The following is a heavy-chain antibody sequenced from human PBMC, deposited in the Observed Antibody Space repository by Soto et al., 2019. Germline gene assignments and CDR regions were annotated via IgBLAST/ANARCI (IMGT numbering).Heavy chain of an antibody. CDR2: IIPIFGTA. V-gene: IGHV1-69*13. J-gene: IGHJ5*02. D-gene: IGHD6-13*01. CDR1: GGTFSSYA. Sequence: GASVKVSCKASGGTFSSYAISWVRQAPGQGLEWMGGIIPIFGTANYAQKFQGRVTITADESTSTAYMELSSLRSEDTAVYYCARGAAAGPPVVNWFDPWGQGTLVTVSS. CDR3: ARGAAAGPPVVNWFDP.